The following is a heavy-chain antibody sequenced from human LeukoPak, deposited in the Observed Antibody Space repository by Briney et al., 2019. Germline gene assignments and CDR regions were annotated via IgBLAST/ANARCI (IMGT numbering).Heavy chain of an antibody. D-gene: IGHD3-22*01. Sequence: ASVKVSCKASGYTFTSYGISWVRQAPGQGLEWMGWISAYNGNTNYAQKLQGRVTMTTDTSTSTACMELRSLRSDDTAVYYCARVGYDSSGLYYYYYMDVWGKGTTVTVSS. CDR3: ARVGYDSSGLYYYYYMDV. V-gene: IGHV1-18*01. CDR2: ISAYNGNT. J-gene: IGHJ6*03. CDR1: GYTFTSYG.